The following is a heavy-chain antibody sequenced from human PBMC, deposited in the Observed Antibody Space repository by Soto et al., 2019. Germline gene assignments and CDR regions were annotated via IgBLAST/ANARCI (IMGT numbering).Heavy chain of an antibody. Sequence: GGSLRLSCAASGFTFSSYWMSWVRQAPGKGLEWVANIKQDGSEKYYVDSVKGRFTISRDNAKNSLYLQMNSLRAEDTAVYYCAREPGGQLVPRPIDYWGQGTLVTVSS. D-gene: IGHD6-6*01. J-gene: IGHJ4*02. CDR1: GFTFSSYW. V-gene: IGHV3-7*05. CDR2: IKQDGSEK. CDR3: AREPGGQLVPRPIDY.